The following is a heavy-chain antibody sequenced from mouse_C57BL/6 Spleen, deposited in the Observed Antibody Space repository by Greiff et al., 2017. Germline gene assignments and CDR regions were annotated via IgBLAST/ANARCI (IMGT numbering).Heavy chain of an antibody. CDR1: GYTFTSYW. V-gene: IGHV1-59*01. Sequence: QVQLQQPGAELVRPGPSVKLSCKASGYTFTSYWMHWVKQRPGQGLEWIGVIDPSDSYTNYNQKFKGKATLTVDTSSSTAYMQLSSLTSEDSAVYYWARQGTLLYGYDGGYFDYWGQGTTLTVSS. CDR3: ARQGTLLYGYDGGYFDY. D-gene: IGHD2-2*01. J-gene: IGHJ2*01. CDR2: IDPSDSYT.